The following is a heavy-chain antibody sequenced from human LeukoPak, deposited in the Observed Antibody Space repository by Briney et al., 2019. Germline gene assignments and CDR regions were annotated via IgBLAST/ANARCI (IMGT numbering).Heavy chain of an antibody. D-gene: IGHD6-6*01. CDR1: GGSISSNY. Sequence: SETLSLTCTVSGGSISSNYWSWIRQPAGKGLEWIGRIYTSGRANYNPSLKSRVTMSVDTSKNQFSLKLSSVTAADTAVYYCARRLEYSSSSKDYYYYYMDVWGKGTTVTVSS. V-gene: IGHV4-4*07. J-gene: IGHJ6*03. CDR2: IYTSGRA. CDR3: ARRLEYSSSSKDYYYYYMDV.